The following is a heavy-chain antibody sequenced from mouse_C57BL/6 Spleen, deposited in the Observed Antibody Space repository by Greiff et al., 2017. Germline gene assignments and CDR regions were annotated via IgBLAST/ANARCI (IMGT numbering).Heavy chain of an antibody. CDR1: GFTFSSYT. Sequence: EVMLVESGGGLVKPGGSLKLSCAASGFTFSSYTMSWVRQTPEKRLEWVATISGGGGNTYYPDSVKGRFTISRDNAKNTLYLQMSSLRSEDTALYYCARRREAYYSTSGAMDYWGQGTSVTVSS. CDR3: ARRREAYYSTSGAMDY. V-gene: IGHV5-9*01. CDR2: ISGGGGNT. D-gene: IGHD2-5*01. J-gene: IGHJ4*01.